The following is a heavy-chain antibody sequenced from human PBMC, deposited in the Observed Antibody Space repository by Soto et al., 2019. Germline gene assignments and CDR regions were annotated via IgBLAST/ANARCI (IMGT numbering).Heavy chain of an antibody. CDR2: INHSGST. CDR3: ARDDYGSGSYGMDV. Sequence: SETLSLTCAVYGGSFSGYYWSWIRQPPGKGLEWIGEINHSGSTNYNPSLKSRVTISVDTSKNQFSLKLSSVTAADTAVYYCARDDYGSGSYGMDVWGQGTTVTVSS. D-gene: IGHD3-10*01. J-gene: IGHJ6*02. CDR1: GGSFSGYY. V-gene: IGHV4-34*01.